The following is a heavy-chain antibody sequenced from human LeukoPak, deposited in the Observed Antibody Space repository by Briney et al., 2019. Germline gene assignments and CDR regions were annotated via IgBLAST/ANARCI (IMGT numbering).Heavy chain of an antibody. CDR2: ISSSSSYI. CDR1: GFTFSSYS. V-gene: IGHV3-21*01. CDR3: ATHQYYYDSSGKLDY. J-gene: IGHJ4*02. Sequence: GGSLRLSCAASGFTFSSYSMNWVRQAPGKGLEWVSSISSSSSYIYYADSVKGRFTISRDNAKNSLYLQMNSLRAEDTAVYYCATHQYYYDSSGKLDYWGQGTLVTVSP. D-gene: IGHD3-22*01.